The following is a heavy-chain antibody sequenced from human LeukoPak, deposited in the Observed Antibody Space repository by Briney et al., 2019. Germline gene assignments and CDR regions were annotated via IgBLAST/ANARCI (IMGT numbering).Heavy chain of an antibody. D-gene: IGHD4/OR15-4a*01. CDR3: ARGGALTSLAY. CDR1: GYTFSSHG. Sequence: GASVKVSCKASGYTFSSHGITWVRQAPGQGLEWVGWISAYNGNTNYAQKLQGRVTMITDTSTSTAYMELRNLRSDDTAVYYCARGGALTSLAYWGQGTPVTVSS. V-gene: IGHV1-18*01. J-gene: IGHJ4*02. CDR2: ISAYNGNT.